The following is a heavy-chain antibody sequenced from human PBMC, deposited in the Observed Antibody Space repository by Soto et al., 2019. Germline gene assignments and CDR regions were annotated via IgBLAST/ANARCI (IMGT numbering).Heavy chain of an antibody. CDR2: INPNGGVT. V-gene: IGHV1-2*04. CDR3: ARESGGATATLDYYYFYMAV. J-gene: IGHJ6*03. CDR1: GDSFNDYY. Sequence: QVQLVQSGAEVRKPGASVTVSCRSSGDSFNDYYIHWVRQAPGQGFEWMGWINPNGGVTKYAQKFQGWVSLTRDTSIRTVYMQLRRLRSGDTAVYYCARESGGATATLDYYYFYMAVWGTGTTVTVSS. D-gene: IGHD5-12*01.